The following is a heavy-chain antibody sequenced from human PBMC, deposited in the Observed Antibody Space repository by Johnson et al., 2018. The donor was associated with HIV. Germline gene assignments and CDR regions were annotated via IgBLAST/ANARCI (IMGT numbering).Heavy chain of an antibody. J-gene: IGHJ3*02. CDR2: ISYDGTNK. CDR3: AKVRGWSDDTFDI. V-gene: IGHV3-30*04. CDR1: GFTFSSYA. D-gene: IGHD5-12*01. Sequence: QVQLVESGGGVVQPGRSLRLSCAASGFTFSSYAMHWVRQAPAKGLEWVAVISYDGTNKYYADSVKGRFTLSRDNSKNTLDLQMNSLTIEDTAVYYCAKVRGWSDDTFDIWGQGTMVTVSS.